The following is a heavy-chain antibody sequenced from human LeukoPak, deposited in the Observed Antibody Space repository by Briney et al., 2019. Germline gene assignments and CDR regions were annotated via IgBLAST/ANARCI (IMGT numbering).Heavy chain of an antibody. J-gene: IGHJ5*01. CDR1: AFTLGSYT. Sequence: GGSLRLSCAASAFTLGSYTMNSVRQAPVKRLDRISFISGSSGTIYYADSVRGRFTISRDNAKNSLYLQVNSLRAEDTAVYYCARGCTSYLFTTSCYVSDSWGQGTLVTVSS. CDR2: ISGSSGTI. CDR3: ARGCTSYLFTTSCYVSDS. V-gene: IGHV3-48*01. D-gene: IGHD2-2*01.